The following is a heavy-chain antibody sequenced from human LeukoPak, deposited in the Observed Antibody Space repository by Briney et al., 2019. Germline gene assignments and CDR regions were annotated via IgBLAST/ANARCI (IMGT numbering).Heavy chain of an antibody. CDR2: ISSSGSTI. CDR1: GFTFSSYE. D-gene: IGHD5-24*01. CDR3: ARDVVEMATITSYCYYMDV. Sequence: PGGSLRLSCAASGFTFSSYEMNWVRQAPGKGLEWVSYISSSGSTIYYADSVKGRFTISRDNAKNSLYLQMNSLRAEDTAVYYCARDVVEMATITSYCYYMDVWGKGTTVTVSS. V-gene: IGHV3-48*03. J-gene: IGHJ6*03.